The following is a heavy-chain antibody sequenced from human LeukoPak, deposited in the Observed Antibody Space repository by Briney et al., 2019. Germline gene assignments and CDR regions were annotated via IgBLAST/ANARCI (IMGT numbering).Heavy chain of an antibody. J-gene: IGHJ3*02. CDR1: EFTFNSYS. CDR2: ISSSSTYI. D-gene: IGHD1-26*01. V-gene: IGHV3-21*01. CDR3: ARDPGLGGAFDI. Sequence: GGSPRLSCAASEFTFNSYSINWVRQAPGKGLEWVSLISSSSTYIFYADSVKGRFTISRDNAKKSVYLQMNSLRVEDTAVYYCARDPGLGGAFDIWGQGTFVTVSS.